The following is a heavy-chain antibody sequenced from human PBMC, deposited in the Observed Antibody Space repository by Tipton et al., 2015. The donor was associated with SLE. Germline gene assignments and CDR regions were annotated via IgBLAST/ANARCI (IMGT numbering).Heavy chain of an antibody. CDR1: GVTFNKAW. CDR3: AKGALLEWSSYYDMDV. V-gene: IGHV3-15*01. CDR2: VKSISDGGTS. J-gene: IGHJ6*02. Sequence: GSLRLSCEASGVTFNKAWMGWVRQAPGKGLEWVGRVKSISDGGTSDYADSVKGRFTISRDNSKNTLYLQMNSLRAEDTAVYYCAKGALLEWSSYYDMDVWGQGTTVTVSS. D-gene: IGHD3-3*01.